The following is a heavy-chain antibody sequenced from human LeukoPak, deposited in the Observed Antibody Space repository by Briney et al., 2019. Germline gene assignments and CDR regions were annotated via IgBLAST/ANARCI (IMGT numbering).Heavy chain of an antibody. V-gene: IGHV4-34*01. CDR1: GGSLSKYY. J-gene: IGHJ4*02. CDR2: INHSGST. D-gene: IGHD6-6*01. Sequence: KPSETLSLTCGVYGGSLSKYYWSWIRQPPGKGLEWIGEINHSGSTNYNPSLKSRVTMSLDTSKNQFSLKMNSMTAADTAVYYCAVPSIASYWGQGTLVTVS. CDR3: AVPSIASY.